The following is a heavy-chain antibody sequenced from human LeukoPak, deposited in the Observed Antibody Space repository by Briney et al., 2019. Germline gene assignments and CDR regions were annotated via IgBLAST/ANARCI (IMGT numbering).Heavy chain of an antibody. CDR2: IYSGGST. V-gene: IGHV3-53*05. J-gene: IGHJ4*02. D-gene: IGHD2-2*01. Sequence: GGSLRLSCAASGFTVSSNYMSWVRQAPGKGLEWVSVIYSGGSTYYADSVKGRFTISRDNSKNTLYLQMNSLRAEDTAVYYCARGYQEARGGVDYWGQGTLVTVSS. CDR3: ARGYQEARGGVDY. CDR1: GFTVSSNY.